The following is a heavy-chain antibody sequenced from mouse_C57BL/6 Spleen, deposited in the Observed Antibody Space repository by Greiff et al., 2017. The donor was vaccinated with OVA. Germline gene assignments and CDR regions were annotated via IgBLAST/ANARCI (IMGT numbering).Heavy chain of an antibody. J-gene: IGHJ1*03. D-gene: IGHD2-5*01. CDR2: INPGSGGT. CDR1: GYAFTNYL. V-gene: IGHV1-54*01. CDR3: ARRGAYYSNYAWYFDV. Sequence: VQGVESGAELVRPGTSVKVSCKASGYAFTNYLIEWVKQRPGQGLEWIGVINPGSGGTNYNEKFKGKATLTADKSSSTAYMQLSSLTSEDSAVYFCARRGAYYSNYAWYFDVWGTGTTVTVSS.